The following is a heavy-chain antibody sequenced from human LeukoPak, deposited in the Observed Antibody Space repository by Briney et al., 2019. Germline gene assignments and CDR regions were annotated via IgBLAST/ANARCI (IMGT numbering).Heavy chain of an antibody. Sequence: GGSLRLSCAASGFTFSSYGMHWVRQAPGKGLEWVAVISYDGSNKYYADSVKGRFTISRDNAKNSLHLQMNSLRVEDTAVYYCARDPSPRTSYYYYYMDVWGKGTTVTVSS. V-gene: IGHV3-30*03. J-gene: IGHJ6*03. CDR3: ARDPSPRTSYYYYYMDV. CDR2: ISYDGSNK. D-gene: IGHD2-2*01. CDR1: GFTFSSYG.